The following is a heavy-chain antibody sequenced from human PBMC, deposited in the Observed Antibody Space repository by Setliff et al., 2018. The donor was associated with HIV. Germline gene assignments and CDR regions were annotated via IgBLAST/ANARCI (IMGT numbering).Heavy chain of an antibody. CDR1: GGSFSDYH. Sequence: PSETLSLTCAVYGGSFSDYHWSWIRQAPGKGLEWIGEINHSGSTNYNPSLKSRVSISVDTSNNQFSLNVNSVTAADTAVYYCARGPAPGTIGAFDIWGQGTMVTVSS. CDR2: INHSGST. D-gene: IGHD6-13*01. V-gene: IGHV4-34*01. CDR3: ARGPAPGTIGAFDI. J-gene: IGHJ3*02.